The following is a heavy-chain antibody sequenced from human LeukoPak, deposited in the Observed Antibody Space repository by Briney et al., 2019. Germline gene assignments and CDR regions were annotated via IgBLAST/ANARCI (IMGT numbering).Heavy chain of an antibody. V-gene: IGHV1-2*06. CDR3: ARGRTTVDY. CDR1: GYTLTDYY. J-gene: IGHJ4*02. CDR2: INPNSGGT. D-gene: IGHD4-11*01. Sequence: GASVKVSCKASGYTLTDYYMHWVRQAPGQGLEWMGRINPNSGGTNYAQKFQGRVTMTRDTSISTVYMELSRLRSDDTAVYYCARGRTTVDYWGQGTLVTVSS.